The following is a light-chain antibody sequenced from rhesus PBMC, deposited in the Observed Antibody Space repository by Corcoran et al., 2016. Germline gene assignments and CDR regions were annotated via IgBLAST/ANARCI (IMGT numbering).Light chain of an antibody. CDR3: QQYIRGPLT. J-gene: IGKJ4*01. V-gene: IGKV1-22*01. CDR2: RAS. CDR1: QRVMNW. Sequence: DIQMTQSPSSLSASVGDTVTISCRASQRVMNWLAWYQQKPGKAPKLLIDRASQLQSGVPSRFSGCGSGTDFTLTISSLQSEGFATYFCQQYIRGPLTFGGGTKVDLK.